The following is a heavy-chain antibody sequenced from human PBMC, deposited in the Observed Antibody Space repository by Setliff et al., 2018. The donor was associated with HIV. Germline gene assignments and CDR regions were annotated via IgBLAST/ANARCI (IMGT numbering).Heavy chain of an antibody. CDR2: IKQDGSEI. V-gene: IGHV3-7*03. Sequence: LRLSCAASGFTFSNYWMDWVRQAPGKGLEWVATIKQDGSEIYYMDSVKGRFTISRDNARTSLFLEMRSLRDEDTAVYYCARERWLRSHYYYYMDVWGKGTTVTVSS. D-gene: IGHD5-12*01. CDR3: ARERWLRSHYYYYMDV. J-gene: IGHJ6*03. CDR1: GFTFSNYW.